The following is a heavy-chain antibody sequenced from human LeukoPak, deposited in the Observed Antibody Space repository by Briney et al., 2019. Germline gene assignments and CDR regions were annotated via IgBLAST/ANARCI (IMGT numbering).Heavy chain of an antibody. CDR3: AKDVRPGGGSGYEGFDY. CDR2: ISGDGGDT. J-gene: IGHJ4*02. D-gene: IGHD3-16*01. Sequence: PGGSLRLSCTASGFIFDDYAMHWVRQAPGNGLECVSLISGDGGDTVYADSVKGRFTMSRDNRKDSLYLKMNSLRTEDSALYYCAKDVRPGGGSGYEGFDYWGQGTLVAVSS. V-gene: IGHV3-43*02. CDR1: GFIFDDYA.